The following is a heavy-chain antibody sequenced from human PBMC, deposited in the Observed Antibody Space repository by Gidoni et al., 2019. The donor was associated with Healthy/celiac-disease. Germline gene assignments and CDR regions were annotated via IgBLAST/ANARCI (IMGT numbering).Heavy chain of an antibody. V-gene: IGHV4-31*03. CDR2: IYYSGST. D-gene: IGHD4-17*01. Sequence: QVQLQESGPGLVTPSQTLSLTCTVSGGSISSGGYYWSWIRQHPGKGLEWIGYIYYSGSTYYNPSLKSRVTISVDTSKNQFSLKLSSVTAADTAVYYCARDGDGDYVFDYWGQGTLVTVSS. J-gene: IGHJ4*02. CDR3: ARDGDGDYVFDY. CDR1: GGSISSGGYY.